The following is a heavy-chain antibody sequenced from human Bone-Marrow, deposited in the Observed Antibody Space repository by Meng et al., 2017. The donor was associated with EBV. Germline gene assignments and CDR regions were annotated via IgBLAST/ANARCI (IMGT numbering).Heavy chain of an antibody. J-gene: IGHJ5*02. CDR2: IYWDEDK. V-gene: IGHV2-5*02. Sequence: QIPLKESGPTLVYPNPAPTLTFTFVGFSLNTSGAGVGGIRQPPGKALEWLAIIYWDEDKRYRPSLKSRLTITKDSSKEQVVLTMTNMDPVDTATYYCAHRPDRRFTWFDPWGQGTLVTVSS. D-gene: IGHD3-10*01. CDR1: GFSLNTSGAG. CDR3: AHRPDRRFTWFDP.